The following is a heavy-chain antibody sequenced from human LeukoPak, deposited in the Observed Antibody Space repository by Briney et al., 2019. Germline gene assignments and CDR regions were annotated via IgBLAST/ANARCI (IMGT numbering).Heavy chain of an antibody. CDR2: IYYSGST. J-gene: IGHJ4*02. Sequence: PSETLSLTCTVSGGSISSSSYYWSWIRQPPGKGLEWIGYIYYSGSTNYNPSLKSRVTISVDTSKNQFSLKLSSVTAADTAVYYCARGGGFLEWLSYYFDYWGQGTLVTVSS. D-gene: IGHD3-3*01. CDR3: ARGGGFLEWLSYYFDY. CDR1: GGSISSSSYY. V-gene: IGHV4-61*01.